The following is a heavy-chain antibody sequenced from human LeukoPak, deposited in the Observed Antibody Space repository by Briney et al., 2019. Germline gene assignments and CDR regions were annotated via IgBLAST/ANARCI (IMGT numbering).Heavy chain of an antibody. Sequence: TGGSLRLSCAASGFTFTSYAMNWVRQAPGKGPEWVGLIRSKIDGETIEYAAPVKDRFVISRDDSKNTVYLQMTSLKIEDTAVYYCTTAGISGTRWYYNGMDVWGQGTTVTVSS. V-gene: IGHV3-15*01. J-gene: IGHJ6*02. CDR1: GFTFTSYA. D-gene: IGHD1-20*01. CDR2: IRSKIDGETI. CDR3: TTAGISGTRWYYNGMDV.